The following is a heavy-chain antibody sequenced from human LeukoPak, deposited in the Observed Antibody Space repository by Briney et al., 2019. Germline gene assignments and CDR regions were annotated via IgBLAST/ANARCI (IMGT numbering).Heavy chain of an antibody. V-gene: IGHV4-59*01. CDR2: IYYSGRT. Sequence: SETLSLTCTVSGGSISSDYWSWIRQPPGKGLEWIAYIYYSGRTNYSPSLKSRVTMSVDTSKNLFSLKVSSVTAADTAVYYCARGRSNYYGMDVWGQGTTVTVSS. CDR1: GGSISSDY. D-gene: IGHD1-26*01. J-gene: IGHJ6*02. CDR3: ARGRSNYYGMDV.